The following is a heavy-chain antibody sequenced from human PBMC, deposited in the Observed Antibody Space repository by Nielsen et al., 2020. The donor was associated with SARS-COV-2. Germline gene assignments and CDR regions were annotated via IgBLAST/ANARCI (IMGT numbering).Heavy chain of an antibody. D-gene: IGHD3-9*01. Sequence: GGSLRLSCIASGFTFTSNAMAWVRQTPAKGLEWVSGIRGSGDKTYYADSVKGRFTISRDNAKNIIYLQMNSLRVEDTAVYYCARRNILDYWGQGTLVTVSS. CDR2: IRGSGDKT. CDR1: GFTFTSNA. J-gene: IGHJ4*02. CDR3: ARRNILDY. V-gene: IGHV3-23*01.